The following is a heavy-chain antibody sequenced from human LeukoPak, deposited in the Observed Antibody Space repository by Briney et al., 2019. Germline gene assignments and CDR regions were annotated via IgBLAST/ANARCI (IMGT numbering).Heavy chain of an antibody. Sequence: SETLSLTCTVSGGSISSYYWSWIRQPPGKGLEWIGYIYYSGSTNYNPSLKSRVTISVDTSKNHFSLKLSSVTAADTAVYYCARVGTYYDFWSGYYTAYYFDYWGQGTLVTVSS. D-gene: IGHD3-3*01. CDR2: IYYSGST. CDR1: GGSISSYY. J-gene: IGHJ4*02. CDR3: ARVGTYYDFWSGYYTAYYFDY. V-gene: IGHV4-59*01.